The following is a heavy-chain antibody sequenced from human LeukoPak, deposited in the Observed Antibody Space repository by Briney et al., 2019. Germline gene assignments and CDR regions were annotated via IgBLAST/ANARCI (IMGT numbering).Heavy chain of an antibody. CDR3: ARNYGSGSYEFDY. CDR1: GGSISSYY. CDR2: IYYSGST. D-gene: IGHD3-10*01. Sequence: SETLSLTCTVSGGSISSYYWSWIRQPPVKGLEWIGYIYYSGSTNYNPSLKSRVTISVDTSKNQFSLKLSSVTAADTAVYYCARNYGSGSYEFDYWGQGTLVTVSS. V-gene: IGHV4-59*08. J-gene: IGHJ4*02.